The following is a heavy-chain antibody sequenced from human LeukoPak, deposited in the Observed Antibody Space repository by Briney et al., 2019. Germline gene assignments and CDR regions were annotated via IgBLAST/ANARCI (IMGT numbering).Heavy chain of an antibody. CDR2: INSDGSST. CDR3: ARERTTIVSGTTIGAY. D-gene: IGHD2/OR15-2a*01. CDR1: GFTFSSYW. J-gene: IGHJ4*02. V-gene: IGHV3-74*01. Sequence: GGSLRLSCAASGFTFSSYWMHWVRQAPGKGLVWVSRINSDGSSTSYADSVKGRFTISRDNAKNSLFLQMNSLTADDTALYYCARERTTIVSGTTIGAYWGQGTLVTVSS.